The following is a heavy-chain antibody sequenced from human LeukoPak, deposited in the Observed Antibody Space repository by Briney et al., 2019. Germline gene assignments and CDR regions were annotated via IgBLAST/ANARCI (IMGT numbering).Heavy chain of an antibody. CDR2: INYSGST. CDR1: GGSISSYY. Sequence: SETLSLTCTVSGGSISSYYWSWIRQPPGKGLEWIGYINYSGSTNYNPSLKSRVTISVDTSKNQFSLKLSSVTAADTAVYYCARARRDGYNPAFDYWGQGTLVTVSS. CDR3: ARARRDGYNPAFDY. J-gene: IGHJ4*02. D-gene: IGHD5-24*01. V-gene: IGHV4-59*01.